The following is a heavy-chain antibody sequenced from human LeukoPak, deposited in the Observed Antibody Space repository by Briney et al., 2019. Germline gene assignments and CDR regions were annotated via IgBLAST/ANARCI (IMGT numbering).Heavy chain of an antibody. V-gene: IGHV4-39*07. J-gene: IGHJ4*02. D-gene: IGHD3-16*01. Sequence: SETLSLTCTVSGGSISSYYWGWIRQPPGKGLEWIGSIYYSGSTYYNPSLKSRVTISVDTSKNQFSLKLSSVTAADTAVYYCARTGGDSYLFDYWGQGTLVTVSS. CDR2: IYYSGST. CDR3: ARTGGDSYLFDY. CDR1: GGSISSYY.